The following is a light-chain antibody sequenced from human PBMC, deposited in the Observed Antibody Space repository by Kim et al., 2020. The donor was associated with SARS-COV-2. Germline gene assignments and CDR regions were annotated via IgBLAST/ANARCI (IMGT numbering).Light chain of an antibody. Sequence: GQSITISCPGTSMDVGGYNHVTWYQQQPGKAAKLMLYDVSNRPPGVSNRFSGSKAGNTASLTISGIQAEDESDYYCSSYTSSSTWVFGGGTQLTV. CDR2: DVS. J-gene: IGLJ3*02. CDR3: SSYTSSSTWV. CDR1: SMDVGGYNH. V-gene: IGLV2-14*03.